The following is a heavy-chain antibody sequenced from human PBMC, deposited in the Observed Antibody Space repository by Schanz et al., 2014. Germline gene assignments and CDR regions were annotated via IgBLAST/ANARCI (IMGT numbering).Heavy chain of an antibody. Sequence: VQLVESGGGLVQPGGSLRLSCAASGFIFSNFAMEWVRQAPGKGLEWVGRIKSKTEGGTLNYAAPVRGRFTISRDDSKNTLYLQMNSLQTEDTAMYYCTTDKGGGSYYISWGQGTLVTVSS. J-gene: IGHJ4*02. V-gene: IGHV3-15*05. CDR3: TTDKGGGSYYIS. D-gene: IGHD1-26*01. CDR1: GFIFSNFA. CDR2: IKSKTEGGTL.